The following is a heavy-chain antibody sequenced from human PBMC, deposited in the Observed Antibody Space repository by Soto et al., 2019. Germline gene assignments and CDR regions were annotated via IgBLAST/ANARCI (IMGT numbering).Heavy chain of an antibody. D-gene: IGHD3-16*01. Sequence: QLQLQESGSGLVKPSQTLSLTCAVSGGAISSGGYSWSWIRQPPGKGLECIGYIYHSGSTYYNPSLKRRVTIAVDRSKNQFSLKLSSVTAADTAVYYCASHLRYFDYWGQGTLVTVSS. V-gene: IGHV4-30-2*01. CDR3: ASHLRYFDY. J-gene: IGHJ4*02. CDR1: GGAISSGGYS. CDR2: IYHSGST.